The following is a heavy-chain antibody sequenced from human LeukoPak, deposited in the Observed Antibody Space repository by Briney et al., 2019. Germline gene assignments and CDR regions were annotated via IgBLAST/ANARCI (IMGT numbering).Heavy chain of an antibody. CDR1: GFTFSSYW. CDR3: TKGGYYVETAFDY. V-gene: IGHV3-74*01. Sequence: GGSLRLSCAASGFTFSSYWMHWVRQAPGKGLVWVSRINSDGSSTSYADSVKGRFTISRDNAKNTLYLQMNSLRAEDTAVYYCTKGGYYVETAFDYWGQGTLVSVSS. J-gene: IGHJ4*02. D-gene: IGHD1-26*01. CDR2: INSDGSST.